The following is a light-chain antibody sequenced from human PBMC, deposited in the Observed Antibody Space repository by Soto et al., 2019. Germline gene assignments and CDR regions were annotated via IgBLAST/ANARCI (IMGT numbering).Light chain of an antibody. V-gene: IGKV1-5*03. CDR2: KAS. J-gene: IGKJ1*01. CDR3: QHYNSYSEA. CDR1: QSISNW. Sequence: DIQMTQSPSTLSASVGDRDTITCRASQSISNWLAWYQQKPGKAPKLLIYKASSLESGGPSRVSGSGSGTEFTLPISSLQPDDFATYYCQHYNSYSEAFGQGTKVDIK.